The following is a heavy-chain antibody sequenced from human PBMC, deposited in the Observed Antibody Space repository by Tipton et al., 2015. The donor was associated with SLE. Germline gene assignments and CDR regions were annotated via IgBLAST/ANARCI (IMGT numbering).Heavy chain of an antibody. J-gene: IGHJ4*02. Sequence: SLRLSCAASGFTFSSYAMHWVRQAPGKGLEWVAVISYDGSNKYYADSVKGRFTISRDNSKNTLYLQMNSPRAEDTAVYYCAREVAAAGYYFDYWGQGTLVTVSS. V-gene: IGHV3-30-3*01. CDR2: ISYDGSNK. D-gene: IGHD6-13*01. CDR3: AREVAAAGYYFDY. CDR1: GFTFSSYA.